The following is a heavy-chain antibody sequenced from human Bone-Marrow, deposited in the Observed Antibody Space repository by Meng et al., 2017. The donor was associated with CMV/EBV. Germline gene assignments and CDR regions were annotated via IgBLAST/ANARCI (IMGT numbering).Heavy chain of an antibody. D-gene: IGHD2-2*01. CDR3: ARRRYCSSTSCYSFDP. CDR1: GGSFSGYY. Sequence: YGGSFSGYYWSWIRQPTGKGLGWIGEINHSGSTNYNPSLKSRVTISVDTSKNQFSLKLSSVTAADTAVYYCARRRYCSSTSCYSFDPWGQGTLVTVSS. J-gene: IGHJ5*02. CDR2: INHSGST. V-gene: IGHV4-34*01.